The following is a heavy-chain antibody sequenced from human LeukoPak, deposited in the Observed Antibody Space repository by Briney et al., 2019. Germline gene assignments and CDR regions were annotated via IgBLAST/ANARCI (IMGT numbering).Heavy chain of an antibody. CDR2: ISAYNGNT. D-gene: IGHD3-22*01. J-gene: IGHJ4*02. Sequence: ASVKVSCKASGYTFTSYGISWVRQAPGQGLEWMGWISAYNGNTNYAQKLQGRVTMTTDTSTSTAYMELRSLRSEDTAVYYCARYYYYDSSGYYQSYTDYWGQGTLVTVSS. CDR1: GYTFTSYG. CDR3: ARYYYYDSSGYYQSYTDY. V-gene: IGHV1-18*01.